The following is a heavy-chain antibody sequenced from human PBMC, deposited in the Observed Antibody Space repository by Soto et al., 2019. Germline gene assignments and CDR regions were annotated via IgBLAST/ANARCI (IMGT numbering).Heavy chain of an antibody. J-gene: IGHJ6*02. CDR2: ISTNSRYI. D-gene: IGHD2-15*01. CDR1: GFIFSSYR. V-gene: IGHV3-21*01. Sequence: GGSLRLSCAASGFIFSSYRMNWVRQAPGKGLEWISSISTNSRYIYYADSVEGRFPVSRDNSNNSLYLQLDNLRAKDTAVYYWAGKQVIGYYYGLYVWGQGTTVTVSS. CDR3: AGKQVIGYYYGLYV.